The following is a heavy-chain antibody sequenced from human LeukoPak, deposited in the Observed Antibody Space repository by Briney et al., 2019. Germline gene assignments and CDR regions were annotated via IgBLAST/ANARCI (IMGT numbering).Heavy chain of an antibody. J-gene: IGHJ3*02. Sequence: GRSLRLSCAASGFTFSSYAMHWVRQAPGKGLEWVAVISYDGSNKYYADSVKGRFTISRDNSKNTLYLQMNSLRAEDTAVYYCARRPYDSSANDAFDIWGQGTMVTVSS. CDR3: ARRPYDSSANDAFDI. V-gene: IGHV3-30-3*01. CDR2: ISYDGSNK. D-gene: IGHD3-22*01. CDR1: GFTFSSYA.